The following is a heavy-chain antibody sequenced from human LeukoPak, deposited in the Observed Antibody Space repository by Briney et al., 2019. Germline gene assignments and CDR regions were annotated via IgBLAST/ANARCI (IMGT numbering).Heavy chain of an antibody. Sequence: SETPSLTCTVSGGSISSSSYYWGWIRQPPGKGLEWIGSIYYSGSTYYNPSLRSRVTISVDTSKNQFSLKLSSVTAADTAVYYCAREIIAAAGQFDYWGQGTLVTVSS. D-gene: IGHD6-13*01. CDR1: GGSISSSSYY. J-gene: IGHJ4*02. V-gene: IGHV4-39*07. CDR2: IYYSGST. CDR3: AREIIAAAGQFDY.